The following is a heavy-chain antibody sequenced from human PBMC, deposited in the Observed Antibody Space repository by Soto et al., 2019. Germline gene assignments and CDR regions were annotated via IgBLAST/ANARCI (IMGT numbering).Heavy chain of an antibody. Sequence: SVKVSCKASGGTFSSYAISWVRQAPGQGLEWMGGIIPIFGTANYAQKFQGRVTITADESTSTAYMELSSLRSEDTAVYYCAADRYVGWLAYFDYWGQGTLVTVSS. V-gene: IGHV1-69*13. CDR2: IIPIFGTA. CDR1: GGTFSSYA. CDR3: AADRYVGWLAYFDY. D-gene: IGHD3-9*01. J-gene: IGHJ4*02.